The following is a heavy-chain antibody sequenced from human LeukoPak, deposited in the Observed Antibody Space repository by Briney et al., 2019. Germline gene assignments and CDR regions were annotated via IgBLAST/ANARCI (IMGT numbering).Heavy chain of an antibody. J-gene: IGHJ4*02. CDR3: ARGSVTLPDY. CDR2: ISYDGSNK. V-gene: IGHV3-30*04. Sequence: GGSLRLSCAASGFTFSSYAMHWVRQAPGKGLEWVAVISYDGSNKYYADSVKGRFTISRDNSENTLYLQMNSLRAEDTAVYYCARGSVTLPDYWGQGTLVTVSS. CDR1: GFTFSSYA. D-gene: IGHD2-21*02.